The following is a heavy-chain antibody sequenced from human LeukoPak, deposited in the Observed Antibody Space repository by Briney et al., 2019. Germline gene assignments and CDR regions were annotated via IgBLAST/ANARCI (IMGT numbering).Heavy chain of an antibody. CDR3: SRDRDYAFDY. V-gene: IGHV3-48*02. J-gene: IGHJ4*02. Sequence: GGSLRLSCAASGFTFSSYSMNWVRQAPGKGLEWVSKISGSSSTIWYADSVKGRFTISRDNAQNSLHLQMNSLRDEDTAVYYCSRDRDYAFDYWGQGTLVGVSS. D-gene: IGHD4-17*01. CDR2: ISGSSSTI. CDR1: GFTFSSYS.